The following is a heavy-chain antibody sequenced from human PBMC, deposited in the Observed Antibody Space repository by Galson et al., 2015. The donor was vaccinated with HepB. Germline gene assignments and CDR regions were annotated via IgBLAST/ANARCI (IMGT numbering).Heavy chain of an antibody. CDR3: AGRYCSSTSCYARGDLYWYFDL. J-gene: IGHJ2*01. Sequence: ETLSLTCTVSGGSISSYYWSWIRQPPGKGLEWIGYIYYSGSTNYNPSLKSRVTISVDTSKNQFSLKLSSVTAADTAVYYCAGRYCSSTSCYARGDLYWYFDLWGRGTLVTVSS. CDR2: IYYSGST. V-gene: IGHV4-59*01. CDR1: GGSISSYY. D-gene: IGHD2-2*01.